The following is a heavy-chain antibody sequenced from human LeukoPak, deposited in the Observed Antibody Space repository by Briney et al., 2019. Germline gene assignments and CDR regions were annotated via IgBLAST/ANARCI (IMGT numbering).Heavy chain of an antibody. CDR1: GGTFSSYA. D-gene: IGHD2-2*01. CDR2: IIPIFGTA. CDR3: ARSPPIVVVPAAITYYYYGTDV. J-gene: IGHJ6*02. V-gene: IGHV1-69*13. Sequence: SVKVSCKASGGTFSSYAISWVRQAPGQGLEWMGGIIPIFGTANYAQKFQGRVTITADESTSTAYMELSSLRSEDTAVYYCARSPPIVVVPAAITYYYYGTDVWGQGTTVTVSS.